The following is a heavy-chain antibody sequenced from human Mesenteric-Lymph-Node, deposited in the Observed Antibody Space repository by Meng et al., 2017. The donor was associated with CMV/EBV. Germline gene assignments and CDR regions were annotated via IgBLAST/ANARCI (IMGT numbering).Heavy chain of an antibody. CDR1: GGSISSYY. CDR3: ARIDRGILDY. CDR2: IHYSGST. D-gene: IGHD3-10*01. J-gene: IGHJ4*02. V-gene: IGHV4-59*01. Sequence: SETLSLTCTVSGGSISSYYWTWIRQPPGKGLEWIGFIHYSGSTKYSPSLNSRVTMSVDTSKNHFSLRLTSVTAADTARYYCARIDRGILDYWGRGTLVTVSS.